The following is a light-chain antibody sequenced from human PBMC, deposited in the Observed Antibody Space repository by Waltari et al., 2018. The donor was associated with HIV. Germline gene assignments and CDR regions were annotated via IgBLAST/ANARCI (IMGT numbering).Light chain of an antibody. CDR2: SND. CDR1: RSNIGRNT. CDR3: ATWDDSLNGWV. V-gene: IGLV1-44*01. Sequence: QSVLTQPPSASGTPGQRVTISCSGRRSNIGRNTVSWYHQVPGTAPKVLIYSNDDRPSGVPDRFSGSKSGTSASLAISGLQSEDEADYYCATWDDSLNGWVFGGGTKVTVL. J-gene: IGLJ3*02.